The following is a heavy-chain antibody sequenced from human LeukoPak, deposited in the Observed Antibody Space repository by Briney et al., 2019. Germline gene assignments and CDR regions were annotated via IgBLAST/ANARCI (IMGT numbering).Heavy chain of an antibody. D-gene: IGHD4-17*01. Sequence: GGSLRLSCAASGFTFSSYWMHWVRQAPGKGLVWVSRINSDGSSTSYADSVKGRFTISRDNAKNTLYLQVNSLRAEDTTVYYCARAPDDFGDYVAFDYWGQGTLVTVSS. J-gene: IGHJ4*02. CDR3: ARAPDDFGDYVAFDY. CDR1: GFTFSSYW. V-gene: IGHV3-74*01. CDR2: INSDGSST.